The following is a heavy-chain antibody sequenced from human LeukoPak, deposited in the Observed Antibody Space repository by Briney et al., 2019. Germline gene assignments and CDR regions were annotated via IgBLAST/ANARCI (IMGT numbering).Heavy chain of an antibody. CDR2: IYYSGST. Sequence: SETLSLTCAVYGGSFSGYYWSWIRQPPGKGLEWIGYIYYSGSTNYNPSLKSRVTISVDTSKNQFSLKLSSVTAADTAVYYCARGYYDILTDSYYFDYWGQGTLVTVSS. D-gene: IGHD3-9*01. CDR3: ARGYYDILTDSYYFDY. CDR1: GGSFSGYY. J-gene: IGHJ4*02. V-gene: IGHV4-59*01.